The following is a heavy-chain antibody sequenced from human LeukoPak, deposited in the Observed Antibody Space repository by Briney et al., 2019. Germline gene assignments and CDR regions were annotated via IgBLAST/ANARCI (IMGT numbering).Heavy chain of an antibody. CDR2: INAGNGNT. Sequence: ASVKVSCKASGYIFTSYAIQWVRQAPGQRLERMGWINAGNGNTRYSEKFQDKITITSDKSATTVYMELSSLTSEDTAVYYCARDKVLTGYRQLFDYWGQGTLVTVSS. CDR3: ARDKVLTGYRQLFDY. J-gene: IGHJ4*02. V-gene: IGHV1-3*01. CDR1: GYIFTSYA. D-gene: IGHD3-9*01.